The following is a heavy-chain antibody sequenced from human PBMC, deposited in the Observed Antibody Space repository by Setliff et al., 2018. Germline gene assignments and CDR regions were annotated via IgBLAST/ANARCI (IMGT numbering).Heavy chain of an antibody. J-gene: IGHJ6*02. Sequence: GASVKVSCKASGHIFSSYGISWVRQAPGQGLEWMGGIIPMFRTGKYAQKFQGRVTITADESTSTAYMELTSLRLEDTAVYYCARGKMDVVAVAGKYCVMDVWGQGTTVTVSS. CDR2: IIPMFRTG. V-gene: IGHV1-69*13. CDR1: GHIFSSYG. CDR3: ARGKMDVVAVAGKYCVMDV. D-gene: IGHD6-19*01.